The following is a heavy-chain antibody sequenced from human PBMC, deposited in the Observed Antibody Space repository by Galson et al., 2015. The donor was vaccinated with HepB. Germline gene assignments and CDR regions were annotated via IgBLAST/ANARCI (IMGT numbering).Heavy chain of an antibody. CDR1: GFTFSSYG. CDR2: ISYDGSNK. J-gene: IGHJ5*02. V-gene: IGHV3-30*18. Sequence: SLRLSCAASGFTFSSYGMHWVRQAPGKGLEWVAVISYDGSNKYYADSVKGRFTISRDNSKNTLYLQINSLRAEDTAVYYCAKDGVDVVVVAATLNGNWFDPWGQGTLVTVSS. CDR3: AKDGVDVVVVAATLNGNWFDP. D-gene: IGHD2-15*01.